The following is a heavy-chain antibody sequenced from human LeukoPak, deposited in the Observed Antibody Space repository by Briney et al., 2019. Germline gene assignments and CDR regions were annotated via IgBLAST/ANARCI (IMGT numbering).Heavy chain of an antibody. V-gene: IGHV4-59*01. CDR2: IYYSGNT. CDR3: TRDRSALDT. J-gene: IGHJ3*02. Sequence: SETLSLTCTVSGGSISSSYWSWIRQPPGKGLEWIGYIYYSGNTNYNPSLKSRVTISVDTSKNQFSLKLTSVTAADTAVYYCTRDRSALDTWGQGTMVTVSS. CDR1: GGSISSSY.